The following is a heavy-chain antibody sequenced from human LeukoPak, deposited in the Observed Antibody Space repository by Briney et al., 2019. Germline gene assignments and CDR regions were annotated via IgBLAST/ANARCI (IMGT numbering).Heavy chain of an antibody. D-gene: IGHD2-15*01. J-gene: IGHJ2*01. CDR2: IKQDGSAK. Sequence: GGSLRLSCAASGFTFSSYWMSWVRQAPGKGLEWVANIKQDGSAKHYVDSVKGRFAISRDNAKNSLSLQMNSLRAEDTAVYYCAGDKAGYRSDGNCPGNWYFDLWGRGTLVTISS. CDR3: AGDKAGYRSDGNCPGNWYFDL. V-gene: IGHV3-7*04. CDR1: GFTFSSYW.